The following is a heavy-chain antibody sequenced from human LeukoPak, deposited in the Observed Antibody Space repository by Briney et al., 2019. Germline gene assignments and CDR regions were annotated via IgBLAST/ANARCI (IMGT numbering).Heavy chain of an antibody. CDR2: INPNSGGT. CDR3: ARDSLGITIFGVVIPLYYMDV. V-gene: IGHV1-2*02. Sequence: ASVKVSCKASGYTFTGYYMHWVRQAPGQGLEWMGWINPNSGGTNYVQKFQGRVTMTRDTSISTAYMELSRLRSDDTAVYYCARDSLGITIFGVVIPLYYMDVWGKGTTVTVSS. CDR1: GYTFTGYY. J-gene: IGHJ6*03. D-gene: IGHD3-3*01.